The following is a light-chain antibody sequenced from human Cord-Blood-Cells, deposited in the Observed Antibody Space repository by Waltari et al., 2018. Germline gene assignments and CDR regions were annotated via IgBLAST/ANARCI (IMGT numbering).Light chain of an antibody. V-gene: IGKV3-11*01. CDR1: QSVSSY. CDR2: DAS. CDR3: QQRSNWPPS. J-gene: IGKJ2*03. Sequence: DIVLTQSPANLSLSPGERATLSCRASQSVSSYLAWYQQKPGQAPRLLIYDASNRATGIPARFSGSGSGTDFTLTISSLEPEDFAVYYCQQRSNWPPSFGQGTKLEIK.